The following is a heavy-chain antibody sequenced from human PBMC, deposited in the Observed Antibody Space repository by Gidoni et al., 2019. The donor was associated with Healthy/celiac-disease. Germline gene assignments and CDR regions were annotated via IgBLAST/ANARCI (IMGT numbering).Heavy chain of an antibody. CDR1: GFTFSSSG. V-gene: IGHV3-30*03. CDR2: ISYDGSNK. CDR3: ARDKLRYFDWLFVFGTSYGMDV. Sequence: QVQLVESGGGVVQPGRSLRLSCAASGFTFSSSGMHWVRQAPGKGLEWVAVISYDGSNKYYADSVKGRFTISRDNSKNTLYLQMNSLRAEDTAVYYCARDKLRYFDWLFVFGTSYGMDVWGQGTTVTVSS. D-gene: IGHD3-9*01. J-gene: IGHJ6*02.